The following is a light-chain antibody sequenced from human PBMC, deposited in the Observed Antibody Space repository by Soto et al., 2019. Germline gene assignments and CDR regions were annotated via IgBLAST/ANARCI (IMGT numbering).Light chain of an antibody. CDR1: QRITNY. V-gene: IGKV1-39*01. CDR2: TAS. J-gene: IGKJ2*01. CDR3: QQSYSTPYT. Sequence: DIQMTQSPSSLSASVGDRVSISCRASQRITNYLNWYQQRPGRAPKLLIYTASTLQTGVPSRFSGSGSGTDFTLTISSLHPEDFATYYCQQSYSTPYTFGQGTKLEMK.